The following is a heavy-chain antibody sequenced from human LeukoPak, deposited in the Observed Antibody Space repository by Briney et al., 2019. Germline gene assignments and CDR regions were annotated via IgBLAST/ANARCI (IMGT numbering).Heavy chain of an antibody. CDR3: ARDLRYCSSASCSENGAFDI. CDR1: GFTFSTYS. Sequence: GGSLRLSCAASGFTFSTYSMNWVRQAPGEGLEWVSSISSSGSFIYYADSVKGRFTISRDNARNSLFLQMNSLRAEDTAVYYCARDLRYCSSASCSENGAFDIWGQGTMVTVSS. CDR2: ISSSGSFI. J-gene: IGHJ3*02. D-gene: IGHD2-2*01. V-gene: IGHV3-21*01.